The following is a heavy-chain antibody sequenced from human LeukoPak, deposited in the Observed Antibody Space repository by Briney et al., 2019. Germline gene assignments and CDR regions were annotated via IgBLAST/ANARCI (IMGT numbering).Heavy chain of an antibody. J-gene: IGHJ4*02. CDR2: IYYSGST. CDR1: GGSISSSSYY. D-gene: IGHD3-10*01. CDR3: ARVYGSGSEYYFDY. V-gene: IGHV4-39*01. Sequence: SETLSFTCTVSGGSISSSSYYWGWIRQPPGKGLEWIGSIYYSGSTYYNPSLKSRVTISADTSKNQFSLKLSSVTAADTAVYYCARVYGSGSEYYFDYWGQGTLVTVSS.